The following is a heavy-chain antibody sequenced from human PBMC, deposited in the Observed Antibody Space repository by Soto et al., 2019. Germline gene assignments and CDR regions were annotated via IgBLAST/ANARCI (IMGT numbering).Heavy chain of an antibody. CDR2: IYYDGSNR. V-gene: IGHV3-33*01. CDR3: ARAFCTNGVCYYFFDY. J-gene: IGHJ4*01. Sequence: HPGGSLRLSCAASGFPFSSYGMHWVRQAPGKGLEWVAVIYYDGSNRYYGDAVKGRFTISRDNSKSTLYLQMSSLRAEDTAVYYCARAFCTNGVCYYFFDYWGHGTLVTVSS. CDR1: GFPFSSYG. D-gene: IGHD2-8*01.